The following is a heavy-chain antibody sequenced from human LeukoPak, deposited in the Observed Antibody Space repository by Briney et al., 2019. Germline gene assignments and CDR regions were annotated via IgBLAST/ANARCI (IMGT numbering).Heavy chain of an antibody. CDR1: GYTLTELS. D-gene: IGHD6-13*01. CDR2: FDPEDGET. CDR3: ATASWREGHGGAFDI. J-gene: IGHJ3*02. Sequence: ASVKVSCKVSGYTLTELSMHRVRQAPGKGLEWMGGFDPEDGETIYAQKFQGRVTMTEDTSTDTAYMELSSLRSEDTAVYYCATASWREGHGGAFDIWGQGTMVTVSS. V-gene: IGHV1-24*01.